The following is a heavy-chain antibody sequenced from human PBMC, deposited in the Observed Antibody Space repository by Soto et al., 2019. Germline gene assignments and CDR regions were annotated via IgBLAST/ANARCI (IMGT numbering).Heavy chain of an antibody. CDR2: INPSGGST. V-gene: IGHV1-46*01. D-gene: IGHD6-13*01. CDR3: ARARRLAAAGSWDFDY. Sequence: QVQLVQSGAEVKKPEASVKVSCKASGYTFTSYYMHWVRQAPGQGLEWMGIINPSGGSTSYAQKFQGRVTMTRDTSTSTVYMELSSLRSEDTAVYYCARARRLAAAGSWDFDYWGQGTLVTVSS. CDR1: GYTFTSYY. J-gene: IGHJ4*02.